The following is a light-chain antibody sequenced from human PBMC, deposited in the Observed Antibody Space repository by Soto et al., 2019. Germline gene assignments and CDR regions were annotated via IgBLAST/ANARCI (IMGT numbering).Light chain of an antibody. CDR1: SGHSSYA. Sequence: QLVLTQSPSASASLGASVKLTCTLSSGHSSYAIAWHQQQPEKGPLYLMKVNSDGSHSKGDGIPDRFSGSSSGAERYLTISSLQSDDEADYYCQAWGTVMVFGGGTKLTVL. CDR3: QAWGTVMV. CDR2: VNSDGSH. V-gene: IGLV4-69*01. J-gene: IGLJ3*02.